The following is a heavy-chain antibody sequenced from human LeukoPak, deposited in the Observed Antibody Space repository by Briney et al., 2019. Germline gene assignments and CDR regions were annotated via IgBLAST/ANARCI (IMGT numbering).Heavy chain of an antibody. J-gene: IGHJ4*02. Sequence: GGSLRLSCAASGFTFNDYAMNWVRQAPGKGLEWVALISWDGDSTYYADSVKGRFTISRDNSKNSLYLQMNSLRAEDSALYYCARDIVSGGTGYYFDFWGQGTLVTVSS. CDR2: ISWDGDST. V-gene: IGHV3-43D*03. CDR1: GFTFNDYA. D-gene: IGHD3/OR15-3a*01. CDR3: ARDIVSGGTGYYFDF.